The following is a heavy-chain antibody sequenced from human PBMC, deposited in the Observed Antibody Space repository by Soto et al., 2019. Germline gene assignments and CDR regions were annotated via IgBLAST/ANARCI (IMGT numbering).Heavy chain of an antibody. J-gene: IGHJ2*01. V-gene: IGHV1-3*01. Sequence: QAQLVQSGAEVKKPGASVKVSCKASGYTFTNYGIHWVRQAPEQRLEWMGWINVGHGNTKYSQKLQGRVTITRDTAASTAHMELSSLRSEDTAVYYCARSGYSSGWYHWYFDFWGRGTLVTVSS. CDR3: ARSGYSSGWYHWYFDF. CDR2: INVGHGNT. CDR1: GYTFTNYG. D-gene: IGHD6-19*01.